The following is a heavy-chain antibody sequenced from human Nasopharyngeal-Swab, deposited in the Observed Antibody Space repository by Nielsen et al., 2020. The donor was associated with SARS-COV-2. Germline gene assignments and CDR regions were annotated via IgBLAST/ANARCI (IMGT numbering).Heavy chain of an antibody. CDR3: AKVLAAAVAYYYGMDV. Sequence: GESLKISCAASGFTFSNYSMNWVRQAPGKGLEWVSGISDGGGSTSYADSAKGRFTISRDNSKKTLYLQMNSLTAEDTAVYYCAKVLAAAVAYYYGMDVWGQGTTVTVSS. V-gene: IGHV3-23*01. D-gene: IGHD6-13*01. J-gene: IGHJ6*02. CDR1: GFTFSNYS. CDR2: ISDGGGST.